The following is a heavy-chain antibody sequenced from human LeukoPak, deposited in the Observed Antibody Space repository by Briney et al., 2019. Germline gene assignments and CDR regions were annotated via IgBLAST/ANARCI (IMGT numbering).Heavy chain of an antibody. CDR3: ARDPYYGSGRTGYYGMDV. D-gene: IGHD3-10*01. J-gene: IGHJ6*02. CDR1: GDSVSGNGAA. CDR2: TYYRSKRSS. Sequence: SQTLSLTCAISGDSVSGNGAAWNWIRQSPSRGLEWLGRTYYRSKRSSDFAVSVKGRITINPDTSKNQFSLQLNSVTPEDTAVYYCARDPYYGSGRTGYYGMDVWGQGTTVTVSS. V-gene: IGHV6-1*01.